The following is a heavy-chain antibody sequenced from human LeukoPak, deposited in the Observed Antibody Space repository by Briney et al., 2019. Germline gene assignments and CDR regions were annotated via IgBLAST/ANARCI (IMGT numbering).Heavy chain of an antibody. CDR1: GFTFSSYG. Sequence: GGSLRLSCAASGFTFSSYGMHWVRQAPGKGLEWVAVISYDGSNKYYADSVKGRFTISRDNSKNTLYLQMNSLRAVDTAVYYCAKRGPKDYDFWSGYWPYYYYYGMDVWGQGTTVTVSS. CDR2: ISYDGSNK. V-gene: IGHV3-30*18. J-gene: IGHJ6*02. D-gene: IGHD3-3*01. CDR3: AKRGPKDYDFWSGYWPYYYYYGMDV.